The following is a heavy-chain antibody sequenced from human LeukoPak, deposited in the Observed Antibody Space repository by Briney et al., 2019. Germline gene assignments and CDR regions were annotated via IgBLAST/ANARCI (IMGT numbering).Heavy chain of an antibody. CDR1: GGTFSNDA. CDR2: IIPIFGPT. CDR3: ARESWSPPYYYFGLDV. J-gene: IGHJ6*02. V-gene: IGHV1-69*13. Sequence: SVKVSCTASGGTFSNDAISWMRQAPGQGLEWKGGIIPIFGPTNYAQKFKGRVTITADESTSTTYMEVSSLRSEDTAVYYCARESWSPPYYYFGLDVWGQGTTVTVSS. D-gene: IGHD2-8*02.